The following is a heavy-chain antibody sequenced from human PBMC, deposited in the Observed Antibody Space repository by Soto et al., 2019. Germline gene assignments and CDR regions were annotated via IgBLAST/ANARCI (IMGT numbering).Heavy chain of an antibody. CDR1: GFTFRSYA. D-gene: IGHD6-13*01. V-gene: IGHV3-23*01. J-gene: IGHJ3*02. CDR2: ISGSGGST. Sequence: PGGSLRLSCASSGFTFRSYAMSWVRQAPGKGLEWVSAISGSGGSTYYADSVKGRFTISRDNSKNTLYLQMNSLRAEDTAVYYCAKDLIAAAGTKVSDDAFDIWGQGTMVTVSS. CDR3: AKDLIAAAGTKVSDDAFDI.